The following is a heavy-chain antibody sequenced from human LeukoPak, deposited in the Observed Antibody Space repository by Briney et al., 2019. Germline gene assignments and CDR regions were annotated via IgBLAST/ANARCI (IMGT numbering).Heavy chain of an antibody. D-gene: IGHD1-14*01. V-gene: IGHV3-53*01. CDR3: ARGVEPLAANTLAY. Sequence: GGSLRLSCAASGFTVITNDMTWVRQAPGKGLEWVSVLYSDGTTKYADSVQGRFTISRDNSKNTPYLEMNSLSPDDTAVYYCARGVEPLAANTLAYWGQGNLVSVSS. J-gene: IGHJ4*02. CDR2: LYSDGTT. CDR1: GFTVITND.